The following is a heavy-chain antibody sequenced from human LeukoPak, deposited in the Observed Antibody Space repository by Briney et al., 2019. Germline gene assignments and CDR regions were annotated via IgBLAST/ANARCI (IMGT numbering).Heavy chain of an antibody. CDR1: GFTFSSYA. D-gene: IGHD4-17*01. Sequence: QPGGSLRLSCAASGFTFSSYAMSWVRQAPGKGLEWVSAISGSGGSTYYADSVKGRFTISRDNSKSTLYLQMNSLRAEDTAVYYCARADGDYIGGLGPFDYWGQGTLVTVSS. CDR2: ISGSGGST. CDR3: ARADGDYIGGLGPFDY. V-gene: IGHV3-23*01. J-gene: IGHJ4*02.